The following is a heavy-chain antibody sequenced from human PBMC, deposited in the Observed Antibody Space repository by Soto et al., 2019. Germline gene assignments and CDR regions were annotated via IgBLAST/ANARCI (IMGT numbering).Heavy chain of an antibody. CDR1: GGTFSSYT. CDR2: IIPILGIA. CDR3: ARVYCSGGICYDDY. Sequence: ASVKVSCKASGGTFSSYTISWVRQAPGQGLEWMGRIIPILGIANYAQKFQGRVTITADKSTSTAYMELSSLRSEDTAVYYCARVYCSGGICYDDYWGQVTLVTFSS. J-gene: IGHJ4*02. V-gene: IGHV1-69*02. D-gene: IGHD2-15*01.